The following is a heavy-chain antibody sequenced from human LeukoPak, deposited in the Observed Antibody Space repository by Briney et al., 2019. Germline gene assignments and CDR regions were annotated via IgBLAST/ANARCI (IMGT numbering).Heavy chain of an antibody. CDR3: ARERIAVARAPFDY. V-gene: IGHV3-48*03. Sequence: PGGSLRLSCAVSGFTFSSYEMNWVRQAPGKGLERGSYISSGSTIYDADSVKGRFTISRDKAKNSLYLQLNSLTPQDTAVYYCARERIAVARAPFDYWGQGTLVTVSS. J-gene: IGHJ4*02. CDR2: ISSGSTI. CDR1: GFTFSSYE. D-gene: IGHD6-19*01.